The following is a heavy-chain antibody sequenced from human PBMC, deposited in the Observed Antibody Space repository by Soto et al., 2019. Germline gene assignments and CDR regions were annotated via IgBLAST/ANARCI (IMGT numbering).Heavy chain of an antibody. CDR1: GFTFSSYA. D-gene: IGHD3-3*01. V-gene: IGHV3-30-3*01. J-gene: IGHJ6*02. CDR3: ARAMGLRFLEWLFDYYYGMDV. Sequence: GGSLRLSCAASGFTFSSYAMHWVRQAPGKGLEWVAVISYDGSNKYYAESVKGRFTISRDNSKNTLYLQMNSLRAEDTAVYYCARAMGLRFLEWLFDYYYGMDVWGQGTTVTVSS. CDR2: ISYDGSNK.